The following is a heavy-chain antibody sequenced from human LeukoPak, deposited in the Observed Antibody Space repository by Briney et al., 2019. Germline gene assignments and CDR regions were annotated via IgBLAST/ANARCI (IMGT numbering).Heavy chain of an antibody. V-gene: IGHV3-7*05. D-gene: IGHD3-22*01. J-gene: IGHJ3*02. CDR1: GFTFSNYW. Sequence: GGSLRLSCAASGFTFSNYWMSWVRQAPGKGLEWVANLKQDGSEKYYVDSVKGRFTISRDNAKKSLYLQMSSLRAEDTAVYYCARYYFDSSGYHGDTLDIWGQGTMVTVFS. CDR2: LKQDGSEK. CDR3: ARYYFDSSGYHGDTLDI.